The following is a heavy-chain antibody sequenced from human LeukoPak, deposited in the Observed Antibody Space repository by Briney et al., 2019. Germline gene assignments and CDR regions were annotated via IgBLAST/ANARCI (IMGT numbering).Heavy chain of an antibody. CDR3: VRDQGYCTSASCRGDAFDV. CDR2: IKEDGSEK. V-gene: IGHV3-7*01. CDR1: GFTFSTHW. Sequence: GGSLRLSCAASGFTFSTHWMSWVRQAPGKGLEWVAKIKEDGSEKYYVDSVKGRFTISRYNAKNSLSLQMHSLRDEDTAVYYCVRDQGYCTSASCRGDAFDVWGQGSMVSVSS. J-gene: IGHJ3*01. D-gene: IGHD2-2*01.